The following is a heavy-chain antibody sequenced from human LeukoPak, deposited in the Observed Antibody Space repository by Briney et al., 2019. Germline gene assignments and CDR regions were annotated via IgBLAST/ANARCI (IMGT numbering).Heavy chain of an antibody. CDR3: AREQSGMDV. CDR1: GYTFTSYY. Sequence: SCKASGYTFTSYYMHWVRQAPGKGLEWVSVIYSGGSTYYADSVKGRFTISRDNSKNTLYLQMNSLRAEDTAVYYCAREQSGMDVWGQGTTVTVSS. D-gene: IGHD6-13*01. J-gene: IGHJ6*02. CDR2: IYSGGST. V-gene: IGHV3-66*02.